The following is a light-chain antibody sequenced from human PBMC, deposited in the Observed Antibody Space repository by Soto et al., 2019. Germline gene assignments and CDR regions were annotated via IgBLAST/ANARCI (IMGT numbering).Light chain of an antibody. J-gene: IGKJ3*01. CDR3: QHYGDSAPFT. CDR2: RTS. V-gene: IGKV3-20*01. Sequence: VLMPYAGTMSLSREEGATLGCRTSQSISTTYLAWYQQKPGQAPRLLMSRTSRRATGIPDRFSGSGSGTDFTLSISRLEPEDFAVYYCQHYGDSAPFTFGPGTKVDIK. CDR1: QSISTTY.